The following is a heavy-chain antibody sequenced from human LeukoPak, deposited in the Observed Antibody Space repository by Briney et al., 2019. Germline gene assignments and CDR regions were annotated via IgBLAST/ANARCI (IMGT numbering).Heavy chain of an antibody. CDR1: GYSISSGYF. CDR3: ARDLGY. Sequence: SETLSLTCSVSGYSISSGYFWGWIRQPPGKGLEWIGSIHHSGSSYYNPSLKSRVTISVDTSKNQFSLKLNSVTAADTAIYYCARDLGYWGQGTLVTVSS. V-gene: IGHV4-38-2*02. J-gene: IGHJ4*02. D-gene: IGHD3-16*01. CDR2: IHHSGSS.